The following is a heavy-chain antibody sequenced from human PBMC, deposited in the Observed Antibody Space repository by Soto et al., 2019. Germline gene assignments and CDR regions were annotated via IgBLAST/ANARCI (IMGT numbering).Heavy chain of an antibody. CDR3: EKDVWLLPVG. CDR1: GFTFSSYG. J-gene: IGHJ4*02. V-gene: IGHV3-30*18. D-gene: IGHD3-22*01. CDR2: ISYDGSNK. Sequence: GGSLRLSCAASGFTFSSYGMHWVRQAPGKGLEWVAVISYDGSNKYYADSVKGRFTISRDNSKNTLYLQMNSMRAEDTAVYYCEKDVWLLPVGWGQGTLVTVSS.